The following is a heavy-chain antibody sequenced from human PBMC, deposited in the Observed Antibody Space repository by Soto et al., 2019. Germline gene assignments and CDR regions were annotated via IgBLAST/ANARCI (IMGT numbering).Heavy chain of an antibody. D-gene: IGHD3-10*01. J-gene: IGHJ4*02. CDR2: ISSDGSNK. V-gene: IGHV3-30*18. Sequence: QVQLVESGGGVVQPGRSLRLSCAASGFTFSSYGMHWVRQAPGKGLEWVALISSDGSNKYYADSVKGRFTISRDNSKNTLYLQMNTLRAEDTAVYYCAKVRADYYYGSGTFDYWGQGTLVTVSS. CDR3: AKVRADYYYGSGTFDY. CDR1: GFTFSSYG.